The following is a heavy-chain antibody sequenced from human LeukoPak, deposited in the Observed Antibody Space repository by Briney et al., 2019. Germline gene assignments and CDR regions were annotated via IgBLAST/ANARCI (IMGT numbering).Heavy chain of an antibody. CDR2: IYDSGST. V-gene: IGHV4-30-4*01. CDR1: GASIRSGDYY. D-gene: IGHD2-15*01. Sequence: PLETLSLTCTVSGASIRSGDYYWSWIRQPPGKGLEWIGYIYDSGSTYYNPSLKSRITISVDTSENRFSLKLSSVTATDTAVYYCARDCSGGSCYGAFDIWGQGTMVTVSS. CDR3: ARDCSGGSCYGAFDI. J-gene: IGHJ3*02.